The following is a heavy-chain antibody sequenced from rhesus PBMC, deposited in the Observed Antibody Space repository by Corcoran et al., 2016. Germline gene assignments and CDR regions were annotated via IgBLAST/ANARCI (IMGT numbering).Heavy chain of an antibody. J-gene: IGHJ3*01. Sequence: QVTLKESGPALVKPTQTLTLTCTFSGFSITTSGMGVGWIRQPPGKALEWLALIYWGDDKYYSTSLKSRLTISKDTSKNQVVLTMTNMDPVDTATYYCARNRAVADAFDFWGQGLRVTVSS. V-gene: IGHV2-174*01. CDR1: GFSITTSGMG. D-gene: IGHD6-37*01. CDR3: ARNRAVADAFDF. CDR2: IYWGDDK.